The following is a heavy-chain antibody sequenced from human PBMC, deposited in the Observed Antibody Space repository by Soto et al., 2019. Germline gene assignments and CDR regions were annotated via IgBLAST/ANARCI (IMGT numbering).Heavy chain of an antibody. CDR1: GFTFTNYW. CDR2: IGGDGST. J-gene: IGHJ4*02. V-gene: IGHV3-74*01. CDR3: ARDGGSADIDFDY. D-gene: IGHD2-15*01. Sequence: EVPLMESGGGLVQPGGSLRLSCAASGFTFTNYWTHWVRQAPGKGLVWVSCIGGDGSTTYADSVKGRFTLSIDNAKNTVYLQMNSLRAEDTAMYYCARDGGSADIDFDYWGQGTLVTVSS.